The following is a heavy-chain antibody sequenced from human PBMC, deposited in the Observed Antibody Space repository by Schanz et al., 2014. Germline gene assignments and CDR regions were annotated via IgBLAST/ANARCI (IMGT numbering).Heavy chain of an antibody. CDR3: ARPSDSSWYMDV. Sequence: VQLVESGGGLVQPGGSLRLSCAASGITFSGYSMNWVRQAPGKGLEWVSYISWSSSVIYYADSVKGRFTISRDNARNSLYLQLNSLRAEDTAVYYCARPSDSSWYMDVWGKGTTVTVSS. D-gene: IGHD2-21*02. J-gene: IGHJ6*03. CDR2: ISWSSSVI. V-gene: IGHV3-48*04. CDR1: GITFSGYS.